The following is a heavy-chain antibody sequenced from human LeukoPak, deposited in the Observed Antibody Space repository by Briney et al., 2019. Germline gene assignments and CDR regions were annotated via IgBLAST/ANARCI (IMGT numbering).Heavy chain of an antibody. CDR1: GGTFSSYA. J-gene: IGHJ4*02. D-gene: IGHD2-8*02. CDR3: ATYRQVLLPFES. Sequence: ASVKVSCKASGGTFSSYAISWVRQAPGQGLEWMGGIIPIFGTANYAQKFQGRVTITADESTSTAYMELSSLRSEDTAVYYCATYRQVLLPFESWGQGTLVTVSS. V-gene: IGHV1-69*13. CDR2: IIPIFGTA.